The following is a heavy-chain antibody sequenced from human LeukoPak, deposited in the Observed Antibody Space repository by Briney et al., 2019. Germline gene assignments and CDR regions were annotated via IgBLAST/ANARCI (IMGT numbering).Heavy chain of an antibody. J-gene: IGHJ4*02. CDR1: GYTFTSYG. Sequence: ASVKVSCKASGYTFTSYGISWVRQAPGKGLEWMGGFDPEDGETIYAQKFQGRVTMTEDTSTNTAYMELSSLRSEDTAVYYCATDLKFGGANPFYFDYWGQGTLVTVSS. CDR3: ATDLKFGGANPFYFDY. V-gene: IGHV1-24*01. D-gene: IGHD3-16*01. CDR2: FDPEDGET.